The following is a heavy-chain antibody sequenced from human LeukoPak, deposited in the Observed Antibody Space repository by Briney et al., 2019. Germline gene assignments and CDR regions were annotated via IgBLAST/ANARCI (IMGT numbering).Heavy chain of an antibody. CDR3: VKGRTGWFSVFDS. D-gene: IGHD2-15*01. Sequence: SLRLSCAASGFTFEDYAMHWVRQVPGKGLEWVSSINWSSENIGYAVSVKGRFTITRDNAKNSLYLQMNSLRTEDTAFYYCVKGRTGWFSVFDSWGQGTLVTVSS. CDR2: INWSSENI. CDR1: GFTFEDYA. J-gene: IGHJ4*02. V-gene: IGHV3-9*01.